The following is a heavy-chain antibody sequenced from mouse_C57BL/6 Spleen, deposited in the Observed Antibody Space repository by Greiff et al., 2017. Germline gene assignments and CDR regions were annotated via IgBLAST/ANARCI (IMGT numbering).Heavy chain of an antibody. J-gene: IGHJ1*03. Sequence: EVQLQESGPGLVKPSQSLSLTCSVTGYSITSGYYWNWIRQFPGNKLEWMGYISYDGSNNYNPSRKNRISITRDTSKNQFFLKLNSVTTEDTATYYCARDSSYEYFDVWGTGTTVTVSS. D-gene: IGHD1-1*01. V-gene: IGHV3-6*01. CDR3: ARDSSYEYFDV. CDR1: GYSITSGYY. CDR2: ISYDGSN.